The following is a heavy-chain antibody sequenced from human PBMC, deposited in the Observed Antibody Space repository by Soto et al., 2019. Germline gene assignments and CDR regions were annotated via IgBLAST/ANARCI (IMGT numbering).Heavy chain of an antibody. CDR2: ISYDGSNK. V-gene: IGHV3-30*18. CDR1: GFTFSSYG. Sequence: GGSLRLSCAASGFTFSSYGMHWVRQAPGKGLEWVAVISYDGSNKYYADSVKGRFTISRDNSKNTLYLQMNSLRAEDTAVYYCAKGHAHAVGGIGYYFDYWGQGTLVTVSS. J-gene: IGHJ4*02. D-gene: IGHD6-19*01. CDR3: AKGHAHAVGGIGYYFDY.